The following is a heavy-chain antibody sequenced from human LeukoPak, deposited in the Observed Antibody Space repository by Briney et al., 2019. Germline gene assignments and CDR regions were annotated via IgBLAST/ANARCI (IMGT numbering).Heavy chain of an antibody. D-gene: IGHD3-10*01. J-gene: IGHJ5*02. CDR2: INTNTGNP. CDR3: AREGLLLWFGESSGKNWFDP. Sequence: ASVKVSCKASGYTFTSYAMNWVRQAPGQGLEWMGWINTNTGNPTYAQGFTGRFVFSLDTSVSTAYLQISSLKAEDTAVYYCAREGLLLWFGESSGKNWFDPWGQGTLVTVSS. V-gene: IGHV7-4-1*02. CDR1: GYTFTSYA.